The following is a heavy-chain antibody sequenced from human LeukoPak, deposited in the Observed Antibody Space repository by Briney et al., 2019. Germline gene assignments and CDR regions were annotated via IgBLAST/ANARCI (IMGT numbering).Heavy chain of an antibody. D-gene: IGHD6-19*01. CDR3: ARGGAVAEYDAFDN. Sequence: SGTLSLTCAVSGGSISSSNWWSWVRQPPGKGLEWIGEIYHSGSTNYNPALKSRVTISVDKSKNQFSLKLSSVPAADTAVYYCARGGAVAEYDAFDNWGQGTMVTVSS. CDR1: GGSISSSNW. CDR2: IYHSGST. J-gene: IGHJ3*02. V-gene: IGHV4-4*02.